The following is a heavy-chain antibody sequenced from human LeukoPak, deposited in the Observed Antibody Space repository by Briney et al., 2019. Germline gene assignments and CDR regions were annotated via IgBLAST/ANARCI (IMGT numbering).Heavy chain of an antibody. CDR1: GYTFTSYG. J-gene: IGHJ3*02. D-gene: IGHD4-11*01. CDR2: ISAYNGNT. V-gene: IGHV1-18*01. CDR3: ARDPNYSNYDAFDI. Sequence: ASVKVSCKASGYTFTSYGISWVRQAPGQGLEWMGWISAYNGNTNYAQKLQGRVTMTTDTSTSTAYMELRSLRSDDTAVYYCARDPNYSNYDAFDIWGQGTMVTVSS.